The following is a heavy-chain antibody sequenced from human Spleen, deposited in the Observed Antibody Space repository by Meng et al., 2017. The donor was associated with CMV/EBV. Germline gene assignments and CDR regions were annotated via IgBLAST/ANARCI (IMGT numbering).Heavy chain of an antibody. Sequence: ASVKVSCKASGYSFSNYAISWVRQAPGQGLEWMGWISAYNGNTNYAQKLQGRVTMTTDTSTSTAYMELRSLRSDDTAVYYCARALAQWGAFDIWGQGTMVTVSS. V-gene: IGHV1-18*01. D-gene: IGHD1-26*01. J-gene: IGHJ3*02. CDR1: GYSFSNYA. CDR3: ARALAQWGAFDI. CDR2: ISAYNGNT.